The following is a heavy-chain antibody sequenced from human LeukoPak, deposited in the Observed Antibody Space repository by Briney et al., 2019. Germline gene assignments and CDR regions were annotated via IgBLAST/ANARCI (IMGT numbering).Heavy chain of an antibody. CDR3: FGELFDY. J-gene: IGHJ4*02. CDR2: ISYDGSNK. V-gene: IGHV3-30*04. D-gene: IGHD3-10*01. CDR1: GFTFSSYV. Sequence: GGSLRLSCAASGFTFSSYVMHWVRQAPGKGLEWVAVISYDGSNKYYADSVKSRFTISRDNSKNTLYLQMNSLRAEDTAVYYCFGELFDYWGQGTLVTVSS.